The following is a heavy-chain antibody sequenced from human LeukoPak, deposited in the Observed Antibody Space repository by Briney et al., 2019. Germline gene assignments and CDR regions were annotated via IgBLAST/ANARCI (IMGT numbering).Heavy chain of an antibody. CDR1: GFTFSTYA. V-gene: IGHV3-23*01. CDR3: AKDVGLPRGAFDY. CDR2: ISGSGGST. D-gene: IGHD2-15*01. J-gene: IGHJ4*02. Sequence: GGSLRLSCAASGFTFSTYAMSWVRQAPGKGLEWVSAISGSGGSTYNADSVKGRFTISRDNSKNTLYLQMNSLRAEDTAVYYCAKDVGLPRGAFDYWGQGTLVTVSS.